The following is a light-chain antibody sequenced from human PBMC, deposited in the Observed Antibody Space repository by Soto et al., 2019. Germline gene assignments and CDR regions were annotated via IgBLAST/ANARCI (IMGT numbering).Light chain of an antibody. CDR2: GNS. Sequence: QSVLRQPPSVSGAPGQRVTISCTGRNSNIGADYDVHWYQQLPGTAPNLLVYGNSNRPSGVPDRFSGSKSATSDSLAITGLQAEEEADYYCQTSDSSRSGYVVFGGGTKLTVL. J-gene: IGLJ2*01. CDR1: NSNIGADYD. CDR3: QTSDSSRSGYVV. V-gene: IGLV1-40*01.